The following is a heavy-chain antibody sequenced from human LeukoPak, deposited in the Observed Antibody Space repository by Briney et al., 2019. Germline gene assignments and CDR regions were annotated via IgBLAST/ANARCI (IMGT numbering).Heavy chain of an antibody. V-gene: IGHV3-48*04. CDR3: VRTSGRDGGY. CDR1: GLPFSSYA. J-gene: IGHJ4*02. D-gene: IGHD3-10*01. Sequence: QAGGSLRLSCAASGLPFSSYAMGWVRQAPGKGLEWLSYYSGSGSDINYAASVRGRFTISMDNAKSSLYLQMNSLTAEDTAVYYCVRTSGRDGGYWGQGFLVTVSS. CDR2: YSGSGSDI.